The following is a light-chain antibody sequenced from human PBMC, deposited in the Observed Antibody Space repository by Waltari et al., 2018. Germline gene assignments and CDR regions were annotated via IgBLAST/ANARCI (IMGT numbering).Light chain of an antibody. CDR3: QQYGSSPRT. Sequence: EIVLTQSPGTLSLSPGERATLSCRASQSVSSSYLAWYQQKPGQAPRLLIYGASSRATGIRDRFSGSGSGTGFALTISRLEPEDFAVYYWQQYGSSPRTVGQGTKLEIK. J-gene: IGKJ2*01. V-gene: IGKV3-20*01. CDR1: QSVSSSY. CDR2: GAS.